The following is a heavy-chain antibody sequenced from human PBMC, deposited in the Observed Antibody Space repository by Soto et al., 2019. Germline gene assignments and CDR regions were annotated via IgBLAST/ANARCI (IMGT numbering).Heavy chain of an antibody. Sequence: SVKAPCVASGYSFTSYDIDWVGQAAGQGPEWMGWMNPNSGNTGYAQKFQCRVTMTRNTSICTAYMELSSLRSEDTVVYYCARGTVRGYSYAHPIYCYYYGMDVWGQGTTVTVSS. CDR1: GYSFTSYD. CDR3: ARGTVRGYSYAHPIYCYYYGMDV. CDR2: MNPNSGNT. D-gene: IGHD5-18*01. V-gene: IGHV1-8*01. J-gene: IGHJ6*02.